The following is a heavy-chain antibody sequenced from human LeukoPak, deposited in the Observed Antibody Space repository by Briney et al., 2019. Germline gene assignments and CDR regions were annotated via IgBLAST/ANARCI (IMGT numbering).Heavy chain of an antibody. CDR1: GYTFTGYY. Sequence: ASVKVSCKASGYTFTGYYMHWVRQAPGQGLEWMGWINPNSGGTNYAQKFQGRVTMTRDTSISTAYMELSRLRSDDTAVYYCARGDDFWSGYYTSYFDYWGQGTLVTVSS. CDR2: INPNSGGT. V-gene: IGHV1-2*02. J-gene: IGHJ4*02. D-gene: IGHD3-3*01. CDR3: ARGDDFWSGYYTSYFDY.